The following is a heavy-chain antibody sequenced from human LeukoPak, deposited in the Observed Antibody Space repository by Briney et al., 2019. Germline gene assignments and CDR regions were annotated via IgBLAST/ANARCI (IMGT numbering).Heavy chain of an antibody. CDR2: INAGNGNT. CDR3: ARGGRELPSDY. D-gene: IGHD1-26*01. CDR1: GYTFTSYA. J-gene: IGHJ4*02. V-gene: IGHV1-3*01. Sequence: EASVKVSCKASGYTFTSYAMHWVRQAPGQRLEWMGWINAGNGNTKYSQKFQGRVTITRDTSASTAYMELRSLRSDDTAVYYCARGGRELPSDYWGQGTLVTVSS.